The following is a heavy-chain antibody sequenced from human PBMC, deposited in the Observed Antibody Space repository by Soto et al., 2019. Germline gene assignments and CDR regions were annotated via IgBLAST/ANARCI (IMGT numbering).Heavy chain of an antibody. CDR3: ARRYSSSWYYYYYGMDV. CDR1: GYTFTSYG. CDR2: ISAYNGNT. V-gene: IGHV1-18*01. Sequence: ASVKVSCKASGYTFTSYGISWVRQAPGQGLEWMGWISAYNGNTNYAQKFQGRVTMTRNTSISTAYMELSSLRSEDTAVYYCARRYSSSWYYYYYGMDVWGQGTTVTVSS. D-gene: IGHD6-13*01. J-gene: IGHJ6*02.